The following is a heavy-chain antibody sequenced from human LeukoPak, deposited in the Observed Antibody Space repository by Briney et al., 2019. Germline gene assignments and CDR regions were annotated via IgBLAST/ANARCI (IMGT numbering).Heavy chain of an antibody. CDR1: GYTFTSYD. Sequence: ASVKVSCKASGYTFTSYDINWVRQPTGQGLEWMGWMNTNSGNTGNAQKYQGRVTMTRNTSISTAYMELSSLRSEDTAVYYCARGGRYCSSTSCYDNWFDPWGQGTLVTVSS. CDR2: MNTNSGNT. V-gene: IGHV1-8*01. CDR3: ARGGRYCSSTSCYDNWFDP. J-gene: IGHJ5*02. D-gene: IGHD2-2*01.